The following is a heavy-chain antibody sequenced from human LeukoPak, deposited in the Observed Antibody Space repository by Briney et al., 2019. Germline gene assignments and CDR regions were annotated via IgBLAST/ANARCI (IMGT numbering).Heavy chain of an antibody. CDR3: AKDGGGGHYDFWSGYYVY. CDR1: GFTFSSYG. V-gene: IGHV3-30*02. CDR2: IRYDGSNK. J-gene: IGHJ4*02. D-gene: IGHD3-3*01. Sequence: PGGSLRLSCAASGFTFSSYGMHWVRQAPGKGLEWVAFIRYDGSNKYYADSVKGRFTISRDNSKNTLYLQMNSLRAEGTAVYYCAKDGGGGHYDFWSGYYVYWGQGTLVTVSS.